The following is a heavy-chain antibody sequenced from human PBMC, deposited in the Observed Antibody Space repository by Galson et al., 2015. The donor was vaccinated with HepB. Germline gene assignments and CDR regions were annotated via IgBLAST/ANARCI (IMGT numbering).Heavy chain of an antibody. CDR2: IIPILGIA. Sequence: SVKVSCKASGGTFSSYTISWVRQAPGQGLEWMGRIIPILGIADYAQKFQGRVTITADKSTSTVYMELSSLRSEDTAVYYCARVSALYSSGWYYFDYWGQGTLVTVSS. CDR3: ARVSALYSSGWYYFDY. D-gene: IGHD6-19*01. CDR1: GGTFSSYT. V-gene: IGHV1-69*02. J-gene: IGHJ4*02.